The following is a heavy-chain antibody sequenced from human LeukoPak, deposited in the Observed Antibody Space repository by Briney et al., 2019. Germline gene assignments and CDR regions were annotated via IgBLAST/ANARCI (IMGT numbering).Heavy chain of an antibody. CDR3: ARGGRSYFWEFDY. V-gene: IGHV3-30-3*01. D-gene: IGHD1-26*01. CDR2: ISYDGSNK. CDR1: GFTFSSYA. J-gene: IGHJ4*02. Sequence: GGSLRLSCAASGFTFSSYAMHWVRQAPGKGLEWVAVISYDGSNKYYADYVKGRFTISRDNSKNTLYLQMNSLRAEDTAVYYCARGGRSYFWEFDYWGQGTLVTVSS.